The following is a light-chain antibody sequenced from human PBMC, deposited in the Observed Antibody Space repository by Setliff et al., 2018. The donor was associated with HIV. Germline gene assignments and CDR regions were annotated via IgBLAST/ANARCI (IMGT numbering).Light chain of an antibody. J-gene: IGLJ1*01. V-gene: IGLV2-8*01. CDR1: RSDVGGYSY. CDR3: SSYAGGDTYV. CDR2: AVN. Sequence: QSALAQPPSASGSLGQSVTISCTGTRSDVGGYSYVSWYQLQPGKAPRLIIYAVNKRPSWVSARFSASKSGNAASLTVSGLQAEDEADYYCSSYAGGDTYVFGSGTKVTVL.